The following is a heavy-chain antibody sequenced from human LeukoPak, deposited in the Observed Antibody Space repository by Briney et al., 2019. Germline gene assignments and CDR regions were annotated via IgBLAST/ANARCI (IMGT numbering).Heavy chain of an antibody. Sequence: PGGSLRLSCAASGFTFSSYAMSWVRQAPGKGLEWVSAISGSGGSTYYADSVKGRFTISRDNSKNTLYLQMNSLRAEDTAVYYCARDPSPPEYVWGSESSQGGDYWGQGTLVTVSS. CDR3: ARDPSPPEYVWGSESSQGGDY. J-gene: IGHJ4*02. D-gene: IGHD3-16*01. CDR2: ISGSGGST. CDR1: GFTFSSYA. V-gene: IGHV3-23*01.